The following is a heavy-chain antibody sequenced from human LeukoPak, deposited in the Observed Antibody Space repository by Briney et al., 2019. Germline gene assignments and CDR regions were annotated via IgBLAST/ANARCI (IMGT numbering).Heavy chain of an antibody. Sequence: SETLSLTCAVSGYSITSGYYWGWIRQPPGKGLEWIGSIYHSGSTYYNPSLKSRVTISVDPSKNQFSLTLSSITAADTAVYYCARCQSMVRGGIIMDYYYYGMDVWGKGTTVTVSS. CDR1: GYSITSGYY. CDR2: IYHSGST. D-gene: IGHD3-10*01. V-gene: IGHV4-38-2*01. J-gene: IGHJ6*04. CDR3: ARCQSMVRGGIIMDYYYYGMDV.